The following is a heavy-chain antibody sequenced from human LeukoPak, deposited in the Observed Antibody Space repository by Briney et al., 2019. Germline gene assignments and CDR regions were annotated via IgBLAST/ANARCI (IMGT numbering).Heavy chain of an antibody. D-gene: IGHD6-19*01. CDR2: ISYDGSNK. CDR3: ARDPLSGPPYYYYYYYMDV. J-gene: IGHJ6*03. Sequence: PGRSLRLSCAASGFTFSSYAMHWVRQAPGKGLEWVAVISYDGSNKYYADSVKGRFTISRDNSKNTLYLQMNSLRAEDTAVYYCARDPLSGPPYYYYYYYMDVWGKGTTVTVSS. CDR1: GFTFSSYA. V-gene: IGHV3-30*04.